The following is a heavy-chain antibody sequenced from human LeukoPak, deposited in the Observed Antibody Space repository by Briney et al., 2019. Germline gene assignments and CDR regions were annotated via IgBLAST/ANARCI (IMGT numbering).Heavy chain of an antibody. CDR3: ARAARDYYTSGSPSDY. V-gene: IGHV1-2*02. CDR2: INPNSGGT. J-gene: IGHJ4*02. Sequence: ASVKVSCKASGYIFTDYYMHWVRQAPGQGLEWMGWINPNSGGTNYAQKFQGRVTMTRDTSISTAYMELSRLRPDDTAVYSCARAARDYYTSGSPSDYWGQGTLVTVSS. CDR1: GYIFTDYY. D-gene: IGHD3-10*01.